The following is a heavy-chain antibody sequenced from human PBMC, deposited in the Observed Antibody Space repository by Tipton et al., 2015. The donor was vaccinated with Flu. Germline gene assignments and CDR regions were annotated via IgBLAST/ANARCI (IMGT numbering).Heavy chain of an antibody. D-gene: IGHD2-2*01. J-gene: IGHJ3*02. CDR3: ARGRRTSSTRAGAFDI. Sequence: LRLSCAVSGGSFSGYNWNWIRQPPGKGLEWIGEIDHRGSTNYNPSLESRLTISLDTSKNQFSLTLNSVAAADTAVYYCARGRRTSSTRAGAFDIWGQGTRVTVSS. V-gene: IGHV4-34*01. CDR1: GGSFSGYN. CDR2: IDHRGST.